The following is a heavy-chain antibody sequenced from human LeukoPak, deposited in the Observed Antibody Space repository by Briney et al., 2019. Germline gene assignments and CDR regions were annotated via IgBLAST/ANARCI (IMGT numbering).Heavy chain of an antibody. V-gene: IGHV4-59*08. J-gene: IGHJ4*02. CDR1: GGSISSYY. D-gene: IGHD6-13*01. CDR3: ARHGDTAGAVTPFDY. Sequence: SETLSLTCTVSGGSISSYYWSWIRQPPGKGLEWVEYIYYSGSTNYNPSLKSRVTISVDTSKNKFSLKLRSVTAADTAIYYCARHGDTAGAVTPFDYWGPGTLVTVSS. CDR2: IYYSGST.